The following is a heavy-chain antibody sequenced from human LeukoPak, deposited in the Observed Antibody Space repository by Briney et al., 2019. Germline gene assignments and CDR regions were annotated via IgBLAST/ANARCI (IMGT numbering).Heavy chain of an antibody. CDR1: GGSVNNYY. J-gene: IGHJ4*02. D-gene: IGHD3-10*01. CDR2: IFDSGNT. CDR3: ARVNCLTSRCAFDL. Sequence: SETLSLTCSVSGGSVNNYYWSWIRQPPGRGLEWIGYIFDSGNTNYSPFFKSRVTISIDTSNNQFSLNLKSVTAADTAVYYCARVNCLTSRCAFDLWGQGLLVTISS. V-gene: IGHV4-59*02.